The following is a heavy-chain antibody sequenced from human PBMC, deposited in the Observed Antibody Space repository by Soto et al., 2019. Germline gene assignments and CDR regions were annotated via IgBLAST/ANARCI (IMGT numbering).Heavy chain of an antibody. Sequence: SETLSLTCTVSGGSISSSSYYWVWIRQSPGKGLEWIGSIYYDGSTYYNPSLKNRVTISVDTSKNQISLKLSSVTAVDTAVYYCARGLFPRLGVPPTKENWFDPWGQGTLVTVSS. CDR3: ARGLFPRLGVPPTKENWFDP. D-gene: IGHD3-16*01. CDR2: IYYDGST. J-gene: IGHJ5*02. CDR1: GGSISSSSYY. V-gene: IGHV4-39*01.